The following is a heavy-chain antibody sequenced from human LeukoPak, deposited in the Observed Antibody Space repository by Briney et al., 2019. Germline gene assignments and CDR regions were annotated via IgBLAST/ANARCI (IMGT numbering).Heavy chain of an antibody. Sequence: SSVKVSCKASVYTFTGYYMHWVRPAPGQGLGRMGWINANSGGTNYAQKFQGRVTLTRDTSISTAYMELSRLRSDDTAVYYCARGRVGTYYYDSSGYSEADYWGQGTLVTVSS. CDR3: ARGRVGTYYYDSSGYSEADY. D-gene: IGHD3-22*01. J-gene: IGHJ4*02. CDR1: VYTFTGYY. V-gene: IGHV1-2*02. CDR2: INANSGGT.